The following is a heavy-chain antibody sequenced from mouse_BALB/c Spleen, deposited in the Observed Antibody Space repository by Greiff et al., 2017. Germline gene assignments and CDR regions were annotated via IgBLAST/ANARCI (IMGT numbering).Heavy chain of an antibody. CDR1: GFAFSSYD. J-gene: IGHJ4*01. V-gene: IGHV5-12-1*01. D-gene: IGHD2-10*02. CDR2: ISSGGGST. CDR3: GRQYGNYVEDY. Sequence: EVKLVESGGGLVKPGGSLKLSCAASGFAFSSYDMSWVRQTPEKRLEWVASISSGGGSTYYPDTVKGRFTISRDNAKNTLYLQMSSLKSEDTAMYYCGRQYGNYVEDYWGQGTSVTVSS.